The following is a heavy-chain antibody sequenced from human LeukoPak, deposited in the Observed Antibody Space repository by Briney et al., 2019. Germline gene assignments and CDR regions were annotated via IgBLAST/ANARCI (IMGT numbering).Heavy chain of an antibody. D-gene: IGHD4-23*01. J-gene: IGHJ4*02. Sequence: SETLSLTCTVSGGSISSYYWSWIRQPPGKGLEWIGYIYYSGSTNYNPSLKSRVTISVDTSKNQFSLKLNSVTAADTAVYYCARAGYGGNPGYFDYWGQETLVTVSS. CDR2: IYYSGST. CDR3: ARAGYGGNPGYFDY. V-gene: IGHV4-59*12. CDR1: GGSISSYY.